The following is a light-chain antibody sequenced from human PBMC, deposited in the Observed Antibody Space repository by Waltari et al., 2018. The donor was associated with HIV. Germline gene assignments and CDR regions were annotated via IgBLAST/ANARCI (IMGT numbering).Light chain of an antibody. CDR1: QSVKTS. CDR2: DVS. CDR3: QQRNEWPLT. Sequence: VLTQSPATLSMSPGDRVTLSCRASQSVKTSLGWYQQKTGQAPRLLIYDVSHRATGIPGRFSGSVFGTDFTLTISSLEPEDFAVYYCQQRNEWPLTFGGGTKVELK. V-gene: IGKV3-11*01. J-gene: IGKJ4*01.